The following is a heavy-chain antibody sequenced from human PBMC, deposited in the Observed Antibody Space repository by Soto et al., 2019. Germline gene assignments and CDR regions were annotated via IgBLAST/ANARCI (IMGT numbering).Heavy chain of an antibody. CDR2: IRRKANSYTT. CDR1: GLIFSDYH. D-gene: IGHD6-19*01. V-gene: IGHV3-72*01. CDR3: AMLGGWSGGSSGMDV. Sequence: EVQLVESGGGLVQPGGSLRLSCAASGLIFSDYHMDWVRQAPGKGLEWVGRIRRKANSYTTEYAASVKGRFTISRDDSKNSLYLLMNSLKSEDTAVYYCAMLGGWSGGSSGMDVWGQGTTATVSS. J-gene: IGHJ6*02.